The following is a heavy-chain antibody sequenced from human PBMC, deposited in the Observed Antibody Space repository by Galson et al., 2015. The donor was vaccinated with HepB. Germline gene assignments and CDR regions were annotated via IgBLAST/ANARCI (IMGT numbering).Heavy chain of an antibody. CDR2: IIPIFGTA. J-gene: IGHJ5*02. Sequence: SVKVSCKASGGTFSSYAISWVRQAPEQGLEWMGGIIPIFGTANYAQKFQGRVTITADESTSTAYMELSSLRSEDTAVYYCARSHCGGDCFPWFDPWGQGTLVTVSS. CDR1: GGTFSSYA. CDR3: ARSHCGGDCFPWFDP. D-gene: IGHD2-21*02. V-gene: IGHV1-69*13.